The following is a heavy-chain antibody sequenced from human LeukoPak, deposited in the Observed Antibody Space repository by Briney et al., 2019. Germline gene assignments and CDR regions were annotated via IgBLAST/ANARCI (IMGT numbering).Heavy chain of an antibody. D-gene: IGHD5-24*01. J-gene: IGHJ4*02. CDR1: GFTFSVYA. V-gene: IGHV3-23*01. CDR2: ISSSGGNT. CDR3: AKDNSRDGYNFIH. Sequence: QSGGSLRLSCAASGFTFSVYAMSWVRQAPGKGLEWVSAISSSGGNTYYADSVKGRFTISRDNSKNTLYLQMNSLRAEDTALYYCAKDNSRDGYNFIHWGQGTLVTVSS.